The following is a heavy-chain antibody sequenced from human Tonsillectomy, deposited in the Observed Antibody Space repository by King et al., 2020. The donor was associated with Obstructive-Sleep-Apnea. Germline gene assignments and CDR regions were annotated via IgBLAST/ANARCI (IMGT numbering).Heavy chain of an antibody. CDR3: AKNEASISAVSTDPIA. J-gene: IGHJ5*02. CDR1: GFTFNRYG. Sequence: VQLVESGGGVVQPGRSLRLSCSASGFTFNRYGMHWVRQAPGKGLEWLAVISYDGSNQNYADSVKGRFTISRDNSKNTLYLKMNSLRAEDTAMYYCAKNEASISAVSTDPIAWGQGTLVTVSS. V-gene: IGHV3-30*18. D-gene: IGHD6-6*01. CDR2: ISYDGSNQ.